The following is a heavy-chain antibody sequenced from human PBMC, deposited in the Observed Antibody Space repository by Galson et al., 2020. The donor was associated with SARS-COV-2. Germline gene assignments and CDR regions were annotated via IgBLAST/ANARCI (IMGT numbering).Heavy chain of an antibody. Sequence: SGPTLVKPTQTLTLTCTFSGFSLSTSGMCVSWIRQPPGKALEWLARNDWDGDKHYSTSLKTRFTISKDTSKNQVVLIMTNMDPVDTATYYGAWSWITRAESRTFDYWGQGTMVTVSS. V-gene: IGHV2-70*11. CDR3: AWSWITRAESRTFDY. CDR1: GFSLSTSGMC. J-gene: IGHJ4*02. CDR2: NDWDGDK. D-gene: IGHD3-10*01.